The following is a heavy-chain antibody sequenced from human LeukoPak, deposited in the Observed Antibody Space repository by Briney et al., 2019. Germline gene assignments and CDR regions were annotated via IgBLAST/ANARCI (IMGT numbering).Heavy chain of an antibody. CDR1: GFTFSSYS. CDR3: VKDRYCSQIRCLRGFDY. D-gene: IGHD2-21*01. V-gene: IGHV3-21*01. CDR2: ISSSSSYI. Sequence: PGGSLRLSCAASGFTFSSYSMNWVRQAPGKGLEWVSSISSSSSYIYYADSVKGRFTISRDNAKNTLNLQMSSLRVEDTAVYYCVKDRYCSQIRCLRGFDYWGQGTLVTVSS. J-gene: IGHJ4*02.